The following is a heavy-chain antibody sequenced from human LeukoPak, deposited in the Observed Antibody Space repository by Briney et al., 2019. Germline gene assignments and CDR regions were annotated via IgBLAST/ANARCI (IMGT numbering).Heavy chain of an antibody. CDR2: ISYIGST. V-gene: IGHV4-59*11. Sequence: SETLSLTCTVSGGSISSHYWTWIRQPPGKGLEWIGYISYIGSTNYNPSLKSRVTISVDTSKNQFSLKLSSVTAADAAVYFCARDPTTVTKGLDIWGQGTMVTASS. CDR1: GGSISSHY. J-gene: IGHJ3*02. CDR3: ARDPTTVTKGLDI. D-gene: IGHD4-17*01.